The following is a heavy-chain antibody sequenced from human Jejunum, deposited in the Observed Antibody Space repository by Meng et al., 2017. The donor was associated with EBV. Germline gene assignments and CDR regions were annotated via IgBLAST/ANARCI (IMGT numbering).Heavy chain of an antibody. CDR3: AKDWPLLP. J-gene: IGHJ5*02. Sequence: QVHLVQSGAEVKKPGASVKVSCKASGYTFTAYYMHWVRQAPGQGLEWMGRINPTSGGANYAQKFQGRVTMTRDTSISTAYMELSRLTSDDTAVYYCAKDWPLLPWGQGTLVTVSS. CDR1: GYTFTAYY. V-gene: IGHV1-2*06. CDR2: INPTSGGA.